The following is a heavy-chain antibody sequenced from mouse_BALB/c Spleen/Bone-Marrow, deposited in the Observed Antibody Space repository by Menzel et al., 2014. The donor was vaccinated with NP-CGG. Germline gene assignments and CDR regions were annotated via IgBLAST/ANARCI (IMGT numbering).Heavy chain of an antibody. D-gene: IGHD2-1*01. CDR1: GYTFTYYA. CDR2: ISTYSGNT. J-gene: IGHJ3*01. Sequence: VQLQQSGPELVRPGVSVKISCKGSGYTFTYYAMHWVKQSHAKSLEWIGVISTYSGNTNYNQKFKGKATMTVDKSSSTAYMELARLTSEDSAIYYCASPIYYGNYEGFAYWGQGTLVTVSA. V-gene: IGHV1-67*01. CDR3: ASPIYYGNYEGFAY.